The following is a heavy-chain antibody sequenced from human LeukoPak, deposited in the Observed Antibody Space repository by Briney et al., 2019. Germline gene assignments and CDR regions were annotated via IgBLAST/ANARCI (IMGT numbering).Heavy chain of an antibody. CDR1: GGSINSYY. CDR2: IFSSGST. CDR3: AREVVAAAGAGWFDY. V-gene: IGHV4-4*08. J-gene: IGHJ4*02. Sequence: PSETLSLTCTVSGGSINSYYWSWIRQTPGMGLEWIGYIFSSGSTNYNPSLKSRVTISVDTSKNQFSLKLSSVTAADTAVYYCAREVVAAAGAGWFDYWGQGTLVTVSS. D-gene: IGHD6-13*01.